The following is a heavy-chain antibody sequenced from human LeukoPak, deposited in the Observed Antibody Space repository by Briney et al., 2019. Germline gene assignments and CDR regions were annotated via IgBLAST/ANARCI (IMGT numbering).Heavy chain of an antibody. D-gene: IGHD3-3*01. CDR2: IYYSGST. Sequence: PSETLSLTCTVSGGSISSYYWSWIRQPPGKGLEWIGNIYYSGSTNYNPSLKSRVTISVDTSKNQFSLKLSSVTAADTAVYYCAREFPYYDFWSGQPKGFDPWGQGTLVTVSS. J-gene: IGHJ5*02. CDR1: GGSISSYY. CDR3: AREFPYYDFWSGQPKGFDP. V-gene: IGHV4-59*01.